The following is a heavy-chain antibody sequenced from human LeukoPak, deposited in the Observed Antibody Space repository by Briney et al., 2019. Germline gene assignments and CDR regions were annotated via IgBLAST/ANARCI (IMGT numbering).Heavy chain of an antibody. Sequence: GGSLRLSCAASGFTFSSYSMNWVRQAPGKGLEWVSYIRSNGSPIYYADYVKGRFTISRDNAKNSVYLQMNSLRDEDTAVYYCVRDPDALDYWGQRTLVTVSS. J-gene: IGHJ4*02. V-gene: IGHV3-48*02. CDR3: VRDPDALDY. CDR2: IRSNGSPI. CDR1: GFTFSSYS.